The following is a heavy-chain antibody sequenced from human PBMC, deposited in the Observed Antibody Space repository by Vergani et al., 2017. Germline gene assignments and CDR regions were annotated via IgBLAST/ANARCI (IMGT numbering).Heavy chain of an antibody. CDR1: FDSIRNLY. CDR2: IHYSENT. J-gene: IGHJ6*03. Sequence: QVQLQESGPGLVKSSETLSLPCSVSFDSIRNLYCNWIRQPPGKGLEWIGSIHYSENTNYNPSLKTRVTISVDTSKNQFSLTLTSVTAADTAVYFCARASLRALVGYYYYMDVWGKGKTVVVSS. CDR3: ARASLRALVGYYYYMDV. D-gene: IGHD3-16*02. V-gene: IGHV4-59*11.